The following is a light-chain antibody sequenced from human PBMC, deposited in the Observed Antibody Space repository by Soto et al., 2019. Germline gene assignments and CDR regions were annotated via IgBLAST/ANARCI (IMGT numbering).Light chain of an antibody. CDR1: SSDVGGYNH. Sequence: QSALTQPASVSASPGQSITISCTGTSSDVGGYNHVSWYQQHPGKVPEVLIFDVTKRHSGVSNRFSGSKSGNTASLTISGLQAEDEADYYCGSYTSSNTVVFGGGTKLTVL. CDR3: GSYTSSNTVV. V-gene: IGLV2-14*03. J-gene: IGLJ2*01. CDR2: DVT.